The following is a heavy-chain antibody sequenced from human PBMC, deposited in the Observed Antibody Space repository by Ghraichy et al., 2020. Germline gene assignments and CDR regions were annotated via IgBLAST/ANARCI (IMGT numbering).Heavy chain of an antibody. J-gene: IGHJ4*02. D-gene: IGHD3-10*01. Sequence: SETLSLTCTVSGGSISSSSYYWGWIRQPPGKGLEWIGSIYYSGSTYYNPSLKSRVTISVDTSKNQFSLKLSSVTAADTAVYYCARDLWFGELLYYFDYWGQGTLVTVSS. V-gene: IGHV4-39*01. CDR3: ARDLWFGELLYYFDY. CDR2: IYYSGST. CDR1: GGSISSSSYY.